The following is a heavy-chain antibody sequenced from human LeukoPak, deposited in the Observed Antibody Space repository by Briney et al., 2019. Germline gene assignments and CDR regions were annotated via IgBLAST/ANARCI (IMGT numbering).Heavy chain of an antibody. CDR1: GGSFSGYY. CDR3: ARGGGRWQDAFDI. J-gene: IGHJ3*02. Sequence: PSETLSLTCAVYGGSFSGYYWSWIRQPPGKGLEWIGEINHSGSTNYNPSLKSRVTISVDTSKNQFSLKLSSVTAADTAVYYCARGGGRWQDAFDIWGQGTMVTVSS. D-gene: IGHD2-15*01. CDR2: INHSGST. V-gene: IGHV4-34*01.